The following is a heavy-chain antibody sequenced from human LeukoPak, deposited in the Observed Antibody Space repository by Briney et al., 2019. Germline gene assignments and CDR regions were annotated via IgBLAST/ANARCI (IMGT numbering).Heavy chain of an antibody. J-gene: IGHJ4*02. CDR2: INPNSGGT. CDR3: ARGSRSHGVLDY. V-gene: IGHV1-2*06. Sequence: ASVKVSCKASGYTLTGYYMHWVRQAPGQGLEWMGRINPNSGGTNYAQKFQGRVTMTRDTSISTAYMELSRLRSDDTAVYYCARGSRSHGVLDYWGQGTLVTVSS. D-gene: IGHD1-1*01. CDR1: GYTLTGYY.